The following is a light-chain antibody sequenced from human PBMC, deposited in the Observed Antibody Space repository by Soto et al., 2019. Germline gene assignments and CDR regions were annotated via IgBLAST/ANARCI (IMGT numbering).Light chain of an antibody. Sequence: QSALTQPASVSGSPGQSITISCTGTSGNIGVSWYQHHPGKAPKLIIYDVTNRPSGVSSRFSASKSGNTASLTISGLQAEDEAHYYCNSYTTTNTVLFGGGTKLTVL. CDR3: NSYTTTNTVL. V-gene: IGLV2-14*03. CDR2: DVT. J-gene: IGLJ2*01. CDR1: SGNIG.